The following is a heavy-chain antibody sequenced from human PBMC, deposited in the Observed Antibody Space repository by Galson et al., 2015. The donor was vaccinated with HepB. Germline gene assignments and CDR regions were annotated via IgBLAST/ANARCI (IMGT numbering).Heavy chain of an antibody. Sequence: SETLSLTCAVFGGPFSGYYWNWIRQPPGKGLEWIGEINHSENTNYNPSLESRVTMSVDTSKNQFSLKLTSVTAADTAVYYCARLLWFRGYDSSDTHTRRTLRAFDMWGQGTMVTVSS. V-gene: IGHV4-34*01. J-gene: IGHJ3*02. CDR3: ARLLWFRGYDSSDTHTRRTLRAFDM. CDR1: GGPFSGYY. D-gene: IGHD3-22*01. CDR2: INHSENT.